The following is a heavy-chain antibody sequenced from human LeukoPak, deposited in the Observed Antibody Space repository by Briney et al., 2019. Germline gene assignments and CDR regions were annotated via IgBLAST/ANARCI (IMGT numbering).Heavy chain of an antibody. CDR1: GGSFSGYY. Sequence: SETLSLTCAVYGGSFSGYYWSWIRQPPGKGLEWIGEVTHTRNTNYNPSLKSRLTISVDTSKNQFSLKLSSVTAADTAVYYCARHRAKDYYDSSGYINPYYYYYYMDVWGKGTTVTVSS. CDR3: ARHRAKDYYDSSGYINPYYYYYYMDV. J-gene: IGHJ6*03. V-gene: IGHV4-34*01. CDR2: VTHTRNT. D-gene: IGHD3-22*01.